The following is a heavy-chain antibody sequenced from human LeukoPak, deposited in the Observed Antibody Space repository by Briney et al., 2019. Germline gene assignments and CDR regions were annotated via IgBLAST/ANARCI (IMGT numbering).Heavy chain of an antibody. CDR1: GGSISSGDYY. CDR3: ARDKRSSYSNYQFDP. D-gene: IGHD4-11*01. CDR2: IYTSGST. Sequence: PSQTLSLTCTVSGGSISSGDYYWSWIRQPAGKGLEWIGRIYTSGSTNYNPSLKSRVTVSVDTSKNQFSLRLSSVTAADTAVYYCARDKRSSYSNYQFDPWGQGTLVTVSS. J-gene: IGHJ5*02. V-gene: IGHV4-61*02.